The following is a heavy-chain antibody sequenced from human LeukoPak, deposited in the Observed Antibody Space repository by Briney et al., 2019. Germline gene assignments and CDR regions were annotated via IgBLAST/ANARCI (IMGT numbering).Heavy chain of an antibody. CDR2: INPSGGST. D-gene: IGHD6-19*01. CDR1: GYTFTSYY. Sequence: ASVKVSCKASGYTFTSYYMHWVRQAPGQGLEWLGIINPSGGSTSYAQKFQGRVTMTRDMSTSTVYMELSSLRSEDTAVYYCARIAVAGNWFDPWGQGTLVTVSS. CDR3: ARIAVAGNWFDP. V-gene: IGHV1-46*01. J-gene: IGHJ5*02.